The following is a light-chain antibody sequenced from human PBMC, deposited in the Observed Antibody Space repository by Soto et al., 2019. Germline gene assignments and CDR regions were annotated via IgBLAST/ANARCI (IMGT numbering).Light chain of an antibody. CDR1: QSISSY. V-gene: IGKV1-39*01. Sequence: DIQMPQSPSSLSASVGDRVAITCRASQSISSYLNWYQQKPGKAPKLLIYAASSLQSGVPSRFSGSGSGTDFTLTISSLQPEDFATYYCQQHNSYPITFGQGTRLEI. CDR3: QQHNSYPIT. J-gene: IGKJ5*01. CDR2: AAS.